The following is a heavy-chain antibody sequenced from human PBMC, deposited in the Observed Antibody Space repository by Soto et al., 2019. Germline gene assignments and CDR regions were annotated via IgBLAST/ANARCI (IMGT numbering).Heavy chain of an antibody. J-gene: IGHJ4*02. Sequence: EVQLLESGGGLVQPGGSLRLSCAASGFTFSSYAMSWVRQAPGKGLEWVSAISGSGGSTYYADSVKGRFTISRDNSTNTLYLQMNSLRAEDTAVYYCAKDRGGGSGWYYFDYWGQGTLVTVSS. CDR3: AKDRGGGSGWYYFDY. CDR2: ISGSGGST. V-gene: IGHV3-23*01. CDR1: GFTFSSYA. D-gene: IGHD6-19*01.